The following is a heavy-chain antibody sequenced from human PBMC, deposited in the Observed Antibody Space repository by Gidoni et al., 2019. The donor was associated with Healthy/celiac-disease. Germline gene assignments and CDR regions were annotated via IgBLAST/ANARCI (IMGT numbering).Heavy chain of an antibody. CDR2: IYSCVST. Sequence: EVQLVESGGGLIQHGGSQRLSCAASGFTVSSNYMSWVLQAPGKGLEWVSFIYSCVSTYYSDSVKGRFTISRDNSKNTLYLQMNSLRAEDTAVYYCARDDYDFWSGYYGHWGQGTLVTVSS. D-gene: IGHD3-3*01. V-gene: IGHV3-53*01. J-gene: IGHJ4*02. CDR3: ARDDYDFWSGYYGH. CDR1: GFTVSSNY.